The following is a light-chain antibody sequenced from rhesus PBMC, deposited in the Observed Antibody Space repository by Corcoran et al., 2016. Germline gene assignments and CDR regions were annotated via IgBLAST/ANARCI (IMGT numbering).Light chain of an antibody. Sequence: EIVMTQSPATLSLSPGERATLSCRASQSVSSSLAWYQQKPGQAPRLLIYGASSRATGIPDRFSGSGSGTDFTLTISSLQPEDFAAYYCLQGYSTPYSFGQGTKVEIK. V-gene: IGKV3-42*03. J-gene: IGKJ2*01. CDR2: GAS. CDR3: LQGYSTPYS. CDR1: QSVSSS.